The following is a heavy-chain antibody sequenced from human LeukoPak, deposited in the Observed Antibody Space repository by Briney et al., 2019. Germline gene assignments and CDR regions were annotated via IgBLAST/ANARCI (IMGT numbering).Heavy chain of an antibody. V-gene: IGHV3-7*04. Sequence: GGSLRLSCVTSGSNLSVSRMTWDRQAPGKGLQWVANVNRDGTEKHFLDSVEGRFTISRDNAKKSLYLQMSSLRPQDTAVYFCVRGDWYFESWGQGTLVTVSS. CDR3: VRGDWYFES. CDR1: GSNLSVSR. CDR2: VNRDGTEK. D-gene: IGHD2-21*01. J-gene: IGHJ4*02.